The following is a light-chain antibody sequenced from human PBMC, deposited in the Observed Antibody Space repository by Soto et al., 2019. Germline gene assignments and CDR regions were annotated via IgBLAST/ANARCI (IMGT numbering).Light chain of an antibody. CDR1: QSISIW. V-gene: IGKV1-5*03. Sequence: DIQMTQSPSTLSASVGDRVTITCRASQSISIWLAWYQQKPGKAPNLLISKASSLESGVPSRFIGSGSGTEFTPNISCLQHDDFATHYCKQSNNQPWTYDQENKEEIK. J-gene: IGKJ1*01. CDR3: KQSNNQPWT. CDR2: KAS.